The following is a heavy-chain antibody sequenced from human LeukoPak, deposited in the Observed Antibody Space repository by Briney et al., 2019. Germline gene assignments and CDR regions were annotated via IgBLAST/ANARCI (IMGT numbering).Heavy chain of an antibody. CDR1: GYTFTSYG. J-gene: IGHJ6*03. CDR3: ARDGLYEDYYYMDV. V-gene: IGHV1-18*01. CDR2: ISAYNGNT. D-gene: IGHD2-8*01. Sequence: ASVKVSCKASGYTFTSYGISWVRQAPGQGLEWMGWISAYNGNTNYAQKLQGRVTMTTDTSTSTAYMELRSLGSDDTAVYYCARDGLYEDYYYMDVWGKGTTVTVSS.